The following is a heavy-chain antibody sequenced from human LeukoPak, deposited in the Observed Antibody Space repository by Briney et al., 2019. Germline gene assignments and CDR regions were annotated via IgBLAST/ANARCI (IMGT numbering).Heavy chain of an antibody. D-gene: IGHD2-8*01. CDR3: ARWGDCTNGVCYTGFDY. V-gene: IGHV4-61*02. CDR2: IYTSGST. J-gene: IGHJ4*02. CDR1: GGSISSGSYY. Sequence: SETLSLTCTVSGGSISSGSYYWSWIRQPAGKGLEWIGRIYTSGSTNYNPSLKSRVTISVDTSKNQFSLKLSSVTAADTAVYYCARWGDCTNGVCYTGFDYWGQGTLVTVSS.